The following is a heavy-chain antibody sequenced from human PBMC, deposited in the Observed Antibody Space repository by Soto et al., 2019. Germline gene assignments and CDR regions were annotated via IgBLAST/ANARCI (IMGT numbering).Heavy chain of an antibody. Sequence: QVQLQESGPGLVKPSQTLSLTCSISGASISSDDYYWSWFRQPPGKGLEWIGYISYSGSTYYNPSLMSRITIPVDTSKTQFSPILSSVTAADTAVFYCAREVNNYYGMDVWGQGATVTVSS. CDR3: AREVNNYYGMDV. CDR2: ISYSGST. J-gene: IGHJ6*02. V-gene: IGHV4-30-4*01. CDR1: GASISSDDYY.